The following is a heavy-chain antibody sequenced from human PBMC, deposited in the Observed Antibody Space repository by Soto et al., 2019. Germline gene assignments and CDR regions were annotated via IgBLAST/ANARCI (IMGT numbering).Heavy chain of an antibody. CDR3: AKDPRGSYYYDSSGSSGFDY. V-gene: IGHV3-23*01. Sequence: GGSLRLSCAASGFTFSSYAMSWVRQAPGKGLEWVSAISGSGGSTYYADSVKGRFTISRDNSKNTLYLQMNSLRAEDTAVYYCAKDPRGSYYYDSSGSSGFDYWGQGTLVTVSS. D-gene: IGHD3-22*01. CDR2: ISGSGGST. J-gene: IGHJ4*02. CDR1: GFTFSSYA.